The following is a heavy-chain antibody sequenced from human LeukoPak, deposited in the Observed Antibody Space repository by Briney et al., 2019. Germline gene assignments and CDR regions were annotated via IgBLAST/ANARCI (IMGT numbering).Heavy chain of an antibody. V-gene: IGHV4-59*01. CDR3: ATDRTGDNWFDP. J-gene: IGHJ5*02. D-gene: IGHD3/OR15-3a*01. CDR1: GDSISSYY. CDR2: VYDSGST. Sequence: SETLSLTCTVSGDSISSYYWSWIRQPPGKGLEWIGYVYDSGSTNYNPSLKSRVTMSVDTSKNQFSLRLSSVTAADTAVYYCATDRTGDNWFDPWGQGTLVTVS.